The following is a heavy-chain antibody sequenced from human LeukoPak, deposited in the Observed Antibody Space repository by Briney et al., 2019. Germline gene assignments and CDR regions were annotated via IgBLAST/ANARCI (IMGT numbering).Heavy chain of an antibody. Sequence: PSETLSLTCTVSGGPISSGGYYWSWIRQHPGKGLEWIGYIYYSGSTYYNPSLKSRVTISVDTSKNQFSLKLSSVTAADTAVYYCARDRQLGYCSGGSCCPTGRGMDVWGQGTTATVSS. J-gene: IGHJ6*02. D-gene: IGHD2-15*01. CDR3: ARDRQLGYCSGGSCCPTGRGMDV. CDR2: IYYSGST. CDR1: GGPISSGGYY. V-gene: IGHV4-31*02.